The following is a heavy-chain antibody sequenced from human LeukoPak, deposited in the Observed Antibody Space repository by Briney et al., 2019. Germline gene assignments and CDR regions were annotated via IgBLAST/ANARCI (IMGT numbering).Heavy chain of an antibody. V-gene: IGHV4-39*01. CDR2: IYYSGST. J-gene: IGHJ4*02. CDR3: ARHQCSGGSCYLYY. D-gene: IGHD2-15*01. CDR1: GGSISSSSYY. Sequence: SETLSLTCTVSGGSISSSSYYWGWIRQPPGKGLEWIGSIYYSGSTYYNPSLKSRVSISVDTSKNQFSLKLSSVTAADTAVYYCARHQCSGGSCYLYYWGQGTLVTVSS.